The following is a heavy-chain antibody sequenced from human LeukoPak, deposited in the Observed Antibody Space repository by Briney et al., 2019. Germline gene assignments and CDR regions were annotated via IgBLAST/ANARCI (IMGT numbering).Heavy chain of an antibody. J-gene: IGHJ4*02. CDR2: IYYSGST. V-gene: IGHV4-59*01. CDR3: AGAKMVRGVMIRWFDY. D-gene: IGHD3-10*01. CDR1: GGSISSYY. Sequence: PSETLSLTCTVSGGSISSYYWSWIRQPPGKGLEWIGYIYYSGSTNYNPSLKSRVTISVDTSKNQFSLKLSSVTAADTAVYYCAGAKMVRGVMIRWFDYWGQGTLVTVSS.